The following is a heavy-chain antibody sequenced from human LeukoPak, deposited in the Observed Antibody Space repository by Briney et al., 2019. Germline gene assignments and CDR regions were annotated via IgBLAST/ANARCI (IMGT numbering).Heavy chain of an antibody. D-gene: IGHD3-10*01. CDR2: IYHSGST. CDR1: GGSISSSNW. V-gene: IGHV4-4*02. CDR3: ASPSDHAVRGVSL. Sequence: SETLSLTCAVSGGSISSSNWWSWVRQPPGKGLEWIGEIYHSGSTNYNPSLKSRVTISVDKSKNQFSLKLSSVTAADTAVYYCASPSDHAVRGVSLWGQGTLVTVSS. J-gene: IGHJ1*01.